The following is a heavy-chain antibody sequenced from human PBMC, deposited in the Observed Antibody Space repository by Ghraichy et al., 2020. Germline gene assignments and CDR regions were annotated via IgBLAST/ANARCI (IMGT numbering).Heavy chain of an antibody. CDR1: GFTFSSYA. CDR2: MSYDGSSQ. V-gene: IGHV3-30*15. D-gene: IGHD3-10*01. Sequence: GGSLRLSCAASGFTFSSYAMHWVRQSPGKGLEWVAVMSYDGSSQYYADSVKGRFTISRDNSENTLFLQMSGLRPEDTAVYFCARDVLTKIISVFDPWGHGTLVTVSS. CDR3: ARDVLTKIISVFDP. J-gene: IGHJ5*02.